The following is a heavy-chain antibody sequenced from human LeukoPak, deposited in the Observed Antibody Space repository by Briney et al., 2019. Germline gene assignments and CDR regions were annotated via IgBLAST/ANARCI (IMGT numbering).Heavy chain of an antibody. CDR3: ARDIGDSSGDYWYFDL. V-gene: IGHV1-18*04. D-gene: IGHD3-22*01. Sequence: ASVKVSCKGSGYNFDRYGVNWVRQAPGQGLEWVGWISTYNGNTFYAQKFEGRASMTTDTSTNTVYMDLRSLRSDDTAVYYCARDIGDSSGDYWYFDLWGRGTLVTVSS. CDR2: ISTYNGNT. J-gene: IGHJ2*01. CDR1: GYNFDRYG.